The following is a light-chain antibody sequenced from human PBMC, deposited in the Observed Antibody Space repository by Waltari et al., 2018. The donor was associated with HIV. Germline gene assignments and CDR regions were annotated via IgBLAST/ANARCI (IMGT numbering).Light chain of an antibody. CDR1: QSLTAN. J-gene: IGKJ2*01. CDR3: QQNIHWPPYT. CDR2: GAS. Sequence: LTKSPATPSVSVGERVTLSCRASQSLTANLAWYQQRPGQAPRLLIYGASSRATDIPARFSGSGSGTDYTLTISTVQSEDSAVYYCQQNIHWPPYTFGQGTKL. V-gene: IGKV3-15*01.